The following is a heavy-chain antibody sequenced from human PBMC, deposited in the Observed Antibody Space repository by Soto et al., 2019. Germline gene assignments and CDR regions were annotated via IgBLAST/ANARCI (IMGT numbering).Heavy chain of an antibody. D-gene: IGHD6-13*01. V-gene: IGHV3-23*01. CDR3: AYSSTPLDY. J-gene: IGHJ4*02. Sequence: EVQLLESGGGLVQPGGSLRLSCAASGFTFSSYAMSWVRQAPGKGLEWVSAISGSGGSTYYADSVKGRFTISRDNSKNTLDLQMSSRRAEDTAVYYCAYSSTPLDYWGQGTLVTVSS. CDR2: ISGSGGST. CDR1: GFTFSSYA.